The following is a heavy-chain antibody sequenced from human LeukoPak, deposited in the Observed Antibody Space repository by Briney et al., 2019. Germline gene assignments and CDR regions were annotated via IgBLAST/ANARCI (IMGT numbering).Heavy chain of an antibody. CDR2: ISGNGDTT. J-gene: IGHJ5*02. Sequence: GGSLRLSCAASGFTFRNYAMSWVRQAPGKGLEWVSSISGNGDTTYYADSVEGRFTISRDNSKNTLDLQMSSLRADDTAVHYCAKATLNCSGGSCYSGFDPWGQGTLVTVSS. D-gene: IGHD2-15*01. CDR3: AKATLNCSGGSCYSGFDP. V-gene: IGHV3-23*01. CDR1: GFTFRNYA.